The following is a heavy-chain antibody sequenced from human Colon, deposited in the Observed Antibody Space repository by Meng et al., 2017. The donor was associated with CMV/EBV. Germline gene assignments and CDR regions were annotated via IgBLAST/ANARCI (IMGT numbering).Heavy chain of an antibody. V-gene: IGHV3-30*02. D-gene: IGHD3-10*01. Sequence: GESLKISCAASGFNFNVYGMNWVRQAPGKGLEWVTFIGYDGNNKYYADSVQGRFTISRDNSNNSLYLQMNSLRAEDTAVYYCARGGARGSGSGLDYWGQGALVTVSS. J-gene: IGHJ4*02. CDR1: GFNFNVYG. CDR3: ARGGARGSGSGLDY. CDR2: IGYDGNNK.